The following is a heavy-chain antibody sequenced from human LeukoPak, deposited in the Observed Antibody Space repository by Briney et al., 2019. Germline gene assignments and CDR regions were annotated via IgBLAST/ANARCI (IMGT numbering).Heavy chain of an antibody. D-gene: IGHD4-23*01. V-gene: IGHV4-59*01. CDR2: ISCRST. J-gene: IGHJ4*02. Sequence: AETLSLTCTVSGGSISTFSWTWIRQFPGKGLEWMGSISCRSTNYNPALKGRGAITVHPSKDQFSLRLDTVTPADTAGYFCARDTTVASGMQYWGQGTLVTVSS. CDR1: GGSISTFS. CDR3: ARDTTVASGMQY.